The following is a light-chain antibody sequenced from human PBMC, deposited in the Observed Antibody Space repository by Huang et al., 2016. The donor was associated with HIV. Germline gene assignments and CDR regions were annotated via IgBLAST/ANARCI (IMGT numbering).Light chain of an antibody. CDR2: KAS. J-gene: IGKJ1*01. V-gene: IGKV1-5*03. CDR3: QQYNSYSRT. CDR1: QSINSW. Sequence: DIQMTQSPSTLSASVGDRVTITCRASQSINSWLAWYQQKPGKAPKLLIYKASSLESGFPSSFSGSGSGTEFTLTISSLQPDDFATYYCQQYNSYSRTFGQGTKVEIK.